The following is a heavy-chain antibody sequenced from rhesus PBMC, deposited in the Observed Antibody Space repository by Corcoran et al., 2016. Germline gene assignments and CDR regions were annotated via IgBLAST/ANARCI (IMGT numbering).Heavy chain of an antibody. Sequence: EVQLVESGGGVVQPGGSLRLSCAASGFTFDDYAMHWVRQAPGKGLEWVLGISWSGGSTYYADSVKGQFTISRDNAKNSLYLQMGSLRAEDTALYYCARDLEGLADYWGQGVLVTVSS. V-gene: IGHV3-201*01. CDR1: GFTFDDYA. J-gene: IGHJ4*01. CDR3: ARDLEGLADY. CDR2: ISWSGGST.